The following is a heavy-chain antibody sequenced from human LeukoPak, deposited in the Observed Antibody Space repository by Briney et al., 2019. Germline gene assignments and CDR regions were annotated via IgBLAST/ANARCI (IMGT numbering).Heavy chain of an antibody. J-gene: IGHJ4*02. D-gene: IGHD3-22*01. CDR3: ARGYDSSGYYFDY. CDR2: MNPNSGNT. CDR1: GYTFTSYD. V-gene: IGHV1-8*01. Sequence: ASVKVSCKASGYTFTSYDINWVRQAPGQGLEWMGWMNPNSGNTGYAEKFQGRVTMTRNTSISTAYMELSSLRPEDTAVYYCARGYDSSGYYFDYWGQGTLVTVSS.